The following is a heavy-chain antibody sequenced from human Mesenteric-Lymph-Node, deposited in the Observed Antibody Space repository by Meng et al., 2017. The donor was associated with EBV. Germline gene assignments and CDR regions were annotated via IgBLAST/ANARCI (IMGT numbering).Heavy chain of an antibody. J-gene: IGHJ5*02. D-gene: IGHD3-10*01. CDR3: ARAFTVAQGMFEPLMNWFDP. CDR1: GGSVRSGSSY. CDR2: IYYSGST. Sequence: VAPPAAGPGLVQPSETLYPPCTVSGGSVRSGSSYWNWIRQPPGKELEWIGYIYYSGSTNYNPSLKSRVTISVDTSKNQFSLNLRSVTAADTAVYYCARAFTVAQGMFEPLMNWFDPWGQGTLVTVSS. V-gene: IGHV4-61*01.